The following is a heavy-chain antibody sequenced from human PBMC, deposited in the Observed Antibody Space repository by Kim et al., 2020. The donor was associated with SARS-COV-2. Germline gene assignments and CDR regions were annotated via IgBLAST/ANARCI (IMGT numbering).Heavy chain of an antibody. Sequence: SETLSLTCTVSGGSISSSSYYWGWIRQPPGKGLEWIGSIYYSGSTYYNPSLKSRVTISVDTSKNQFSLKLSSVTAADTAVYYCARHGPHSSSWLRGRYYYYGMDVWGQGTTVTVSS. D-gene: IGHD6-13*01. CDR3: ARHGPHSSSWLRGRYYYYGMDV. CDR1: GGSISSSSYY. J-gene: IGHJ6*02. V-gene: IGHV4-39*01. CDR2: IYYSGST.